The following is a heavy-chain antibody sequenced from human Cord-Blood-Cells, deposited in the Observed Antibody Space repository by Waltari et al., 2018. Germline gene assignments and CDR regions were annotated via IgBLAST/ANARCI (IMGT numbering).Heavy chain of an antibody. CDR3: ARAPGSTFGGVINY. D-gene: IGHD3-16*02. CDR1: GLTFSSYS. J-gene: IGHJ4*02. Sequence: EVQLVESGGGLVKPGGSLSLSCAATGLTFSSYSMKWVRQAPGKGLEWVSSISSSSSYIYYADSVKGRFTISRDNAKNSRYLQMNSLRAEDTAVYYCARAPGSTFGGVINYWGQGTLVTVSS. V-gene: IGHV3-21*01. CDR2: ISSSSSYI.